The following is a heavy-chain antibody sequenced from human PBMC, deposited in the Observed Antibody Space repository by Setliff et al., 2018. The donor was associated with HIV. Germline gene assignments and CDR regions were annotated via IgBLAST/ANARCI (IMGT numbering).Heavy chain of an antibody. V-gene: IGHV3-48*03. Sequence: LRLSCAASGFNFRGFEMNWVRQAPGKGLEWISYITSTSSFMYYADSVTGRFTVSRDNAKNSLYLQMNSLRAEDTAVYYCAANVIVASGNFFDYWGRGTLVTVSS. CDR3: AANVIVASGNFFDY. CDR1: GFNFRGFE. CDR2: ITSTSSFM. J-gene: IGHJ4*02. D-gene: IGHD1-26*01.